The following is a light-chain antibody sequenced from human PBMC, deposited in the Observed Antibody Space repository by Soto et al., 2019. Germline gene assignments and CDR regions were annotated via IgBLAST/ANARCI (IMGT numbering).Light chain of an antibody. CDR3: QQYNDRPHT. CDR2: SAS. CDR1: QSVGSN. J-gene: IGKJ5*01. V-gene: IGKV3-15*01. Sequence: EIVMTQSPATLSVSPGERATLSCRASQSVGSNLAWYQQKSGQAPRLLIYSASTSDTGIPARLSGSGSGTEFPLTISSLQSEDFAVYYCQQYNDRPHTFGHGTRLEI.